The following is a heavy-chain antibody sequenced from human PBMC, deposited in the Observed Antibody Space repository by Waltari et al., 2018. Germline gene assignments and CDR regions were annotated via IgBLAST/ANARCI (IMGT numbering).Heavy chain of an antibody. J-gene: IGHJ3*02. V-gene: IGHV4-61*02. CDR3: ASFREYYDSSGNYFGAFDT. Sequence: QVQLQESGPGLVKPSQTLSLTCDVSGVSISSGGYFWRWVRQPAGKGLEGIGRVYSAGTTDYNPSRKRRSAVSGETSKNQFFLRLTFMAAADAAVYYCASFREYYDSSGNYFGAFDTWGQGTKVTVSS. CDR1: GVSISSGGYF. D-gene: IGHD3-22*01. CDR2: VYSAGTT.